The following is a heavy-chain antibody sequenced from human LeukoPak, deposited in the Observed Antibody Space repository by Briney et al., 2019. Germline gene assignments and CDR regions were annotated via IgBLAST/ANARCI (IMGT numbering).Heavy chain of an antibody. D-gene: IGHD2-8*01. V-gene: IGHV4-4*07. CDR3: ARYCTNGVCYTESFDY. CDR1: GGSISSYY. CDR2: IYTSGST. J-gene: IGHJ4*02. Sequence: PSETLSLTCTVSGGSISSYYWSWIRQPAGKGLEWIGRIYTSGSTNYNPSLKSRVTISVDTSKNQFSLKLSSVTAADTAVYYCARYCTNGVCYTESFDYWGQGTLVTVSS.